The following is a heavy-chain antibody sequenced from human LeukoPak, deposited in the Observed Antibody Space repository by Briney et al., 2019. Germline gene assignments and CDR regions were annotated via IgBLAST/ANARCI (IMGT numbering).Heavy chain of an antibody. Sequence: PGRSLRLSCAASGFTFSSYAMHWVRQAPGKGLEWVAVISYDGSNKYYADPVKGRFTIFRDNSKNTMYLQMNSLSAEDTAVYYCARAAATAMGNPIPLSYWGQGTLVTVSS. CDR1: GFTFSSYA. V-gene: IGHV3-30-3*01. CDR3: ARAAATAMGNPIPLSY. D-gene: IGHD5-18*01. J-gene: IGHJ4*02. CDR2: ISYDGSNK.